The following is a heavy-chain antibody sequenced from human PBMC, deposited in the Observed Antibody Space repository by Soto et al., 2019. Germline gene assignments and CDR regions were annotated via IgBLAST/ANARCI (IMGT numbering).Heavy chain of an antibody. Sequence: QITLKESGPTLVKPTQTLTLTCTFSGFSLSTSGVGVGWIRQPPGKALEWLALIYWDDDKRYSPSLKSRLTITKDTSKNHVVLTMTNMDPVDTATYYCAHRLNSSGWYVIGAFDIWGQGTMVTVSS. CDR1: GFSLSTSGVG. CDR3: AHRLNSSGWYVIGAFDI. D-gene: IGHD6-19*01. CDR2: IYWDDDK. J-gene: IGHJ3*02. V-gene: IGHV2-5*02.